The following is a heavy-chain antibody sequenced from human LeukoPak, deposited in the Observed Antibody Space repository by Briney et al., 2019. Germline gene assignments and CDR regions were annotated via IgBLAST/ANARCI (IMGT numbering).Heavy chain of an antibody. Sequence: GGSLRLSCATSGFTFDRFGMHWVRQAPGKGLEWVAFIRYDGSHKYYPDSVKGRFTISRDTSKSTLYLQMNSLRAEDTAVYYCAKDHDGYYDSSGYPSDWGQGTLVTVSS. D-gene: IGHD3-22*01. CDR2: IRYDGSHK. V-gene: IGHV3-30*02. J-gene: IGHJ4*02. CDR1: GFTFDRFG. CDR3: AKDHDGYYDSSGYPSD.